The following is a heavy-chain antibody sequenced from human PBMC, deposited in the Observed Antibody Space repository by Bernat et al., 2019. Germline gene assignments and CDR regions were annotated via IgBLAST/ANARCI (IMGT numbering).Heavy chain of an antibody. D-gene: IGHD1-1*01. CDR2: IYASGST. J-gene: IGHJ4*02. Sequence: QVQLQESGPGLLKPSETLSLTCTVSGDSINYYYWSWIRQPAGKGLEWIGRIYASGSTNYNPSLKSRVTMSRDTSNNQFSLNIWSVTAADTAVYYCARLYSQNWSEYYFDYWGQGILVTVSP. CDR3: ARLYSQNWSEYYFDY. V-gene: IGHV4-4*07. CDR1: GDSINYYY.